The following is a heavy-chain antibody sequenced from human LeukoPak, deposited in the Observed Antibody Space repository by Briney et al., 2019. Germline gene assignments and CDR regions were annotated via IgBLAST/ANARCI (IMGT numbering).Heavy chain of an antibody. J-gene: IGHJ4*02. V-gene: IGHV3-7*01. D-gene: IGHD1-26*01. CDR2: IGDDGGEI. Sequence: GESLKISCEASGFTFSSYWMSWVRQAPGKGLEWVANIGDDGGEIYYVDSVKGRFTISRDNAKSSLFLQMNSLRAEDAAVYYCARDKPRGSYYGSIFDSWGQGTLVTVSS. CDR3: ARDKPRGSYYGSIFDS. CDR1: GFTFSSYW.